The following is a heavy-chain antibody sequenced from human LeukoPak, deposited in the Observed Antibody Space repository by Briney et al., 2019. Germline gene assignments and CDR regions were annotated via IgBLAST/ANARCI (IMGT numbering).Heavy chain of an antibody. CDR2: ISFSGRST. J-gene: IGHJ4*02. Sequence: PGGSLRLSCAVSGFTFSDYAMSWVRQAPGKGLEWVLGISFSGRSTNYADSVKGRFIISRDNSNNTLYLQMNSLRAEDTAVYYCAKDREKAVGVTIFDHWGQGTLVTVSS. CDR1: GFTFSDYA. D-gene: IGHD1-26*01. CDR3: AKDREKAVGVTIFDH. V-gene: IGHV3-23*01.